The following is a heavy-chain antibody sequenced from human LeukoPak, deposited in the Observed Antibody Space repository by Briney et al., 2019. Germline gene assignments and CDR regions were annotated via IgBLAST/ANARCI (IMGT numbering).Heavy chain of an antibody. V-gene: IGHV1-8*01. Sequence: ASVTVSCKASGYTFTSYDINWVRQATGQGLEWMGWMNPNSGNTGYAQKFQGRVTMTTDTSTSTAYMELRSLRSEDTAVYYCARSEKAYCGGVCDNYHMDVWGKGTTVTVSS. J-gene: IGHJ6*03. D-gene: IGHD2-21*02. CDR2: MNPNSGNT. CDR3: ARSEKAYCGGVCDNYHMDV. CDR1: GYTFTSYD.